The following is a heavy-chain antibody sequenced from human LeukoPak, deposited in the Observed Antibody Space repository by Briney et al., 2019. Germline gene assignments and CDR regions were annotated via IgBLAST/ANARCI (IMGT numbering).Heavy chain of an antibody. CDR3: ARVIVTATHVPDAFDL. CDR2: VHHTGSD. D-gene: IGHD1-26*01. Sequence: SETLSLTCVISGYSIIAGYFWGWIRQSPAKGLEWIGSVHHTGSDYYNPSLKSRVTISIDTSKNHFSLNLTSVTAADTAVFFCARVIVTATHVPDAFDLWGQGILATVSS. J-gene: IGHJ3*01. CDR1: GYSIIAGYF. V-gene: IGHV4-38-2*01.